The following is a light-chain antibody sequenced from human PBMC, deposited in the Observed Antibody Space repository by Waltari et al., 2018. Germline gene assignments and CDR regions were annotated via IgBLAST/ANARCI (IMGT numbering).Light chain of an antibody. Sequence: EIVLTQSPATLSLSPGERGTISCRASQSINNYLAWYQRRPGQAPRLLVYDSSNRAPGIPARFSGSGSGTDFTLTISSLEPEDIAVYYCQHRINWPSTFGQGTRLEIK. CDR1: QSINNY. J-gene: IGKJ5*01. V-gene: IGKV3-11*01. CDR2: DSS. CDR3: QHRINWPST.